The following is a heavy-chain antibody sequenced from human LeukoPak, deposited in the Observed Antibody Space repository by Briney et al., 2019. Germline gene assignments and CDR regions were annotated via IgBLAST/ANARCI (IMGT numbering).Heavy chain of an antibody. D-gene: IGHD2-15*01. CDR1: GGSTSNSF. Sequence: SETLSLTCTVSGGSTSNSFWSWIRQPAGKGLEWIGRIYTDGSSNSNPSLRSRLTMSLDTSKNQFSLKLTSVTAADTAVYFCARAPSGCGGTCAFDYWGQGTLVTVSS. CDR2: IYTDGSS. J-gene: IGHJ4*02. CDR3: ARAPSGCGGTCAFDY. V-gene: IGHV4-4*07.